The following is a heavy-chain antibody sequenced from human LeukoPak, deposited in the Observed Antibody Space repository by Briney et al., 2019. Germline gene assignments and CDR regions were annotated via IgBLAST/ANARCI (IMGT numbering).Heavy chain of an antibody. V-gene: IGHV1-46*01. Sequence: ASVKVSCKASGYTFSSYYMHWVRQAPGQGLEWMGIINSSGGNTNYAQKFQGRVTMTRDTSTSAVYMELSSLRSEDTAVYYCARDGAYDSSGYYNPRGFDYWGQGTLVTVSS. CDR3: ARDGAYDSSGYYNPRGFDY. CDR1: GYTFSSYY. D-gene: IGHD3-22*01. CDR2: INSSGGNT. J-gene: IGHJ4*02.